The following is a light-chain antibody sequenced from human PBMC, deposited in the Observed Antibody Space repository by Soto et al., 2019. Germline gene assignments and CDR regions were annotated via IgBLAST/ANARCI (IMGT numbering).Light chain of an antibody. Sequence: IRMTQYPSHQCGSVGDRVTITWRASQTISSWLAWYQQKPGKAPRLLLYKASTLKSGVPSRFSGSGSGPEFILTISSQHPEDFATYYCLHDYSFPLTFGGGTKV. V-gene: IGKV1-5*03. CDR2: KAS. J-gene: IGKJ4*01. CDR3: LHDYSFPLT. CDR1: QTISSW.